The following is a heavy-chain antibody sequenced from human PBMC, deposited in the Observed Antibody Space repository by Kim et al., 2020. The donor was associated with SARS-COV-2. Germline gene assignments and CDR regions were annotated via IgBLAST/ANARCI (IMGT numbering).Heavy chain of an antibody. V-gene: IGHV3-21*06. J-gene: IGHJ3*01. Sequence: DSVKGRFTISRDNPNNIMFLQLDSLRTEDTAVYYCAREGQSSGRAGTFDVCGQGTLVTVSS. CDR3: AREGQSSGRAGTFDV. D-gene: IGHD1-1*01.